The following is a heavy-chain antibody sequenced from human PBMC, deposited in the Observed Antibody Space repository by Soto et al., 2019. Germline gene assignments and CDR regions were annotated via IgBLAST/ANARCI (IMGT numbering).Heavy chain of an antibody. CDR3: ARVSYDSSTYYLDY. CDR2: IYYSGST. Sequence: QVQLQESGPGLVKPSQTLSLTCTVSGASISSGDYYWTWIRQPPGKGLEWIGSIYYSGSTYYNPSLKSRVTISVDTSNNQFSLKLSSVTAADTAVYYCARVSYDSSTYYLDYWGQGTLVTVSS. CDR1: GASISSGDYY. V-gene: IGHV4-30-4*01. J-gene: IGHJ4*02. D-gene: IGHD3-22*01.